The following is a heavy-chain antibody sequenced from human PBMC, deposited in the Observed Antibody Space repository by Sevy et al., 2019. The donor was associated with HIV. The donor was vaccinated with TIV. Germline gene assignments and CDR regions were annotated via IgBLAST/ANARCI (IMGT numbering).Heavy chain of an antibody. V-gene: IGHV3-23*01. D-gene: IGHD3-3*01. Sequence: GGSLRLSCAASGFTFSSYAMSWVRQAPGKGLEWVSAICGSGGSTYYADSVKGRFTISRDNSKNTLYLQMNSLRAEDTAVYYCAKGERFLEWLLQDYWGQGTLVTVSS. CDR3: AKGERFLEWLLQDY. J-gene: IGHJ4*02. CDR1: GFTFSSYA. CDR2: ICGSGGST.